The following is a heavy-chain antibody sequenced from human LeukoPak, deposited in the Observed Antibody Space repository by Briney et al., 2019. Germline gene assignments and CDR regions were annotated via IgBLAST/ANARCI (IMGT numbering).Heavy chain of an antibody. Sequence: GRSLRLSCAASGFTFSSYAMHWVRQAPGKGLEWVAVISYDGSNKYYADSVKGRFTISRDNSKNTLYLQMNSLRAEDTAVYYCARRGYFDWLLSAFDYWGQGTLVTVSS. CDR2: ISYDGSNK. CDR3: ARRGYFDWLLSAFDY. V-gene: IGHV3-30*01. CDR1: GFTFSSYA. D-gene: IGHD3-9*01. J-gene: IGHJ4*02.